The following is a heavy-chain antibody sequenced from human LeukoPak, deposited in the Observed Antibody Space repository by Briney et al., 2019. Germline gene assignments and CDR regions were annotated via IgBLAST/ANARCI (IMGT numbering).Heavy chain of an antibody. Sequence: GGSLRLSCAASGFTFSSYSMNWVRQAPGKGLEWVSSISSSSSYIYYADSVEGRFTISRDNAKNSLYLQMNSLRAEDTAVYYCARDVWSGAYGMDVWGQGTTVTVSS. CDR2: ISSSSSYI. CDR1: GFTFSSYS. J-gene: IGHJ6*02. CDR3: ARDVWSGAYGMDV. V-gene: IGHV3-21*01. D-gene: IGHD3-3*01.